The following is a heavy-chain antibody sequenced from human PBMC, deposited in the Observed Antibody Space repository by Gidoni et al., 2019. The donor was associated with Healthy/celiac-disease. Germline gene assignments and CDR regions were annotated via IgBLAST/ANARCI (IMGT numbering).Heavy chain of an antibody. CDR3: TGSYDYYYYYYMDV. D-gene: IGHD3-3*01. V-gene: IGHV3-73*01. CDR1: GFTFSGSA. Sequence: EVQLVESGGGLVQPGGSLKLSCAASGFTFSGSAMHWVRQASGKGLEWVGRIRSKANSYATAYAASVKGRFTISRDDSKNTAYLQMNSLKTEDTAVYYCTGSYDYYYYYYMDVWGKGTTVTVSS. J-gene: IGHJ6*03. CDR2: IRSKANSYAT.